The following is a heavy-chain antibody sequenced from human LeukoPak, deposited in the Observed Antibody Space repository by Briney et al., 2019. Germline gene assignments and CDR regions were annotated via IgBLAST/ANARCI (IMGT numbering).Heavy chain of an antibody. CDR1: GYTLTELS. Sequence: ASVKVSCRVSGYTLTELSMHWVRQAPGQGLEWMGIINPSGGSTSYAQKFQGRVTMTRDTSTSTVYMELSSLRSEDTAVYYCARQTTVVTLYDAFDIWGQGTMVTVSS. D-gene: IGHD4-23*01. CDR3: ARQTTVVTLYDAFDI. CDR2: INPSGGST. V-gene: IGHV1-46*01. J-gene: IGHJ3*02.